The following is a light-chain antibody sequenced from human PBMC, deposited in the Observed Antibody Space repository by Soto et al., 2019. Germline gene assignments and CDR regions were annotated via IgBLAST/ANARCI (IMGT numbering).Light chain of an antibody. V-gene: IGLV2-14*01. J-gene: IGLJ1*01. CDR2: DVS. CDR3: SSYTSSSTLYV. Sequence: QSALTQPASVSGSPGQSITISCTGTSSDVGGYNYVSWYQQHPGKAPKLMIYDVSSRPSGVSNRFSGSKSGNAASLTISGLQAEDEAYYCCSSYTSSSTLYVFGTGTKLTVL. CDR1: SSDVGGYNY.